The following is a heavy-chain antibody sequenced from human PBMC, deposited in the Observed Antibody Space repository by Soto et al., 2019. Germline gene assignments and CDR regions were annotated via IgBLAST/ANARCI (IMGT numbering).Heavy chain of an antibody. V-gene: IGHV4-59*01. D-gene: IGHD3-3*01. CDR1: GGSISSYY. Sequence: SETLSLTCTVSGGSISSYYWSWIRQPPGKGLEWIGYIYYSGSTNYNPSLKSRVTISVDTSKNQFSLKLSSVTAADTAVYYCARGGDFWSGYYLTWGQGTLVTVSS. J-gene: IGHJ5*02. CDR2: IYYSGST. CDR3: ARGGDFWSGYYLT.